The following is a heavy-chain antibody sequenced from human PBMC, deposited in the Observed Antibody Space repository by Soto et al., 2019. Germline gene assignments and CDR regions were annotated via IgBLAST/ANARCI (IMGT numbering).Heavy chain of an antibody. V-gene: IGHV3-23*01. CDR2: ISGSGGST. CDR1: GFTFSSYA. CDR3: AKEAIPLWPTIDY. D-gene: IGHD5-18*01. Sequence: EVQLLESGGGLVQPGGSLRLSCAASGFTFSSYAMSWVRQAPGKGLEWVSAISGSGGSTYYADSVKGRFTISRDNXKNTRYRQLNTVRAADTAVYYCAKEAIPLWPTIDYWGQGTLVTVSS. J-gene: IGHJ4*02.